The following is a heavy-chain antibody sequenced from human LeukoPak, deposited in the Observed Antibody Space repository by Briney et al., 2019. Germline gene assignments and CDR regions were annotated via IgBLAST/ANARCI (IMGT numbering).Heavy chain of an antibody. D-gene: IGHD6-19*01. Sequence: GASVTVSCKASGYTFTSYYMHWVRKAPGQGPEWMGVINPSGGITSYAQKFQGRVTMTRDTSTSTVYMELSSLRSEDAAVYHSARDRAVAGFRFHYWGEATLLTVSS. V-gene: IGHV1-46*01. J-gene: IGHJ4*02. CDR2: INPSGGIT. CDR3: ARDRAVAGFRFHY. CDR1: GYTFTSYY.